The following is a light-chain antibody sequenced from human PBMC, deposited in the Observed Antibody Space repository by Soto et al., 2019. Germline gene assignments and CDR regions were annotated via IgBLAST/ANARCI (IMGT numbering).Light chain of an antibody. J-gene: IGKJ2*01. CDR3: QQTFHSPRT. Sequence: EIVLTQSPATLSLSPGERATLSCRASQSVSSYLAWYQQKPGQAPRLLIYDASNRATGIPARFSGSGSGTDFTLTISSLEPEDFAVYYCQQTFHSPRTFGQGTRLEI. V-gene: IGKV3-11*01. CDR1: QSVSSY. CDR2: DAS.